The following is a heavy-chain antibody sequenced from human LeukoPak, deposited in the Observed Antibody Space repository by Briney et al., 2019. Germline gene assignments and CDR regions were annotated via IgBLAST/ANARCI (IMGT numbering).Heavy chain of an antibody. CDR1: GYSFTSYW. J-gene: IGHJ4*02. V-gene: IGHV5-51*01. Sequence: GESLKISCKGSGYSFTSYWIGWVRQMPGKGLEWMGIIYPGDSDTRYSPSFQGQVTISADKSISTAYLQWSGLKASDTAMYYCARSYYDFWSGYPDSFDYWGQGTLVTVSS. CDR2: IYPGDSDT. CDR3: ARSYYDFWSGYPDSFDY. D-gene: IGHD3-3*01.